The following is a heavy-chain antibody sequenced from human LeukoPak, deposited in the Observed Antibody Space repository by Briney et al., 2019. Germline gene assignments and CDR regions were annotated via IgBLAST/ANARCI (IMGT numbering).Heavy chain of an antibody. Sequence: GGSLRLSCAASGFTVSSNEISWVRQAPGKGLEWVSSISGGSTYYADSRKGRFTISRDNSKNTLYPQMNSLRAEDTAVYYCLNDSSGYYYEGRNYFDYWGQGTLVTVSS. J-gene: IGHJ4*02. D-gene: IGHD3-22*01. CDR2: ISGGST. CDR3: LNDSSGYYYEGRNYFDY. V-gene: IGHV3-38-3*01. CDR1: GFTVSSNE.